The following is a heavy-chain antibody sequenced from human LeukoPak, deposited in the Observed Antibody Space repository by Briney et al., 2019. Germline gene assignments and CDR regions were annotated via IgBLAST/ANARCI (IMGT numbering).Heavy chain of an antibody. CDR2: ISYDGSNK. J-gene: IGHJ4*02. V-gene: IGHV3-30-3*01. CDR1: GFTFSSYA. D-gene: IGHD5-24*01. CDR3: ARVSKMGSPFDY. Sequence: GGFLRLSCAASGFTFSSYAMHWVRQAPGKGLEWVAVISYDGSNKYYADSVKGRFTISRDNSKNTLYLQMNSLRAEDTAVYYCARVSKMGSPFDYWGQGTLVTVSS.